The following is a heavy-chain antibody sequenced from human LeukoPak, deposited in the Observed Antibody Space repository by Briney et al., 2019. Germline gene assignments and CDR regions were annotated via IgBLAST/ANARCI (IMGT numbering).Heavy chain of an antibody. CDR3: ARDGSAEYSYGYGNYYYGMDV. D-gene: IGHD5-18*01. CDR2: ISYSGST. J-gene: IGHJ6*02. V-gene: IGHV4-59*01. CDR1: GGSISSYY. Sequence: SETLSLTCTVSGGSISSYYWNWIRQPPGKGLEWIGDISYSGSTNYNPSLKSRVTISLDTTKNQFPLKLSSVTAADTAVYYCARDGSAEYSYGYGNYYYGMDVWGQGTTVTVSS.